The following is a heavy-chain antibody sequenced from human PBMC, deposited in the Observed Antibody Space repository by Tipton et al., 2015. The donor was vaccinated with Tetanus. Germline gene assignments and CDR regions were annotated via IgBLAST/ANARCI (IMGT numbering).Heavy chain of an antibody. Sequence: TLSLTCTVSGGSITSGTYYWGWIRQPPGKGLEWIGNIYYSGSTYYNSPLKSRVTISPDTSKNRFSLKMTSVTAADTAVYYCARQADNWFDPWGQGTLVAVSS. CDR1: GGSITSGTYY. V-gene: IGHV4-39*01. J-gene: IGHJ5*02. CDR3: ARQADNWFDP. CDR2: IYYSGST.